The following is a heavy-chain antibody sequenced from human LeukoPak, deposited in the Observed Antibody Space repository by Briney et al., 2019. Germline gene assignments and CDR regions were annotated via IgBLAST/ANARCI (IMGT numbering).Heavy chain of an antibody. CDR3: ARVTKSYYYDSSGSIDY. CDR1: GYTFTGYY. V-gene: IGHV1-2*02. D-gene: IGHD3-22*01. Sequence: ASVKVSCKASGYTFTGYYMHWVRQAPGQGLEWMGWINPNSGGTNYAQKFQGRVTMTRDTSISTAYMELSSVTAADTAVYYCARVTKSYYYDSSGSIDYWGQGTLVTVSS. CDR2: INPNSGGT. J-gene: IGHJ4*02.